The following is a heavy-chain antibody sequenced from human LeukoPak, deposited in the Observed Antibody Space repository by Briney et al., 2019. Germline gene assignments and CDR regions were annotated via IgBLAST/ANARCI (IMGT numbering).Heavy chain of an antibody. CDR1: GGTFSSYA. J-gene: IGHJ4*02. CDR2: IIPIFGTA. V-gene: IGHV1-69*06. D-gene: IGHD6-19*01. Sequence: SVKVSCKASGGTFSSYAISWVRQAPGQGLEWMGGIIPIFGTANYAQKFQGRVTITADKSTSTAYMELSSLRSEDTAVYYCARGGTSGWRTPNDDYWGQGTLVTVSS. CDR3: ARGGTSGWRTPNDDY.